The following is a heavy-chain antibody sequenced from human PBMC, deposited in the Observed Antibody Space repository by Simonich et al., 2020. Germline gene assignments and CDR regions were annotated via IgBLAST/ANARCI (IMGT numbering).Heavy chain of an antibody. D-gene: IGHD6-13*01. CDR1: GYTFTGYY. V-gene: IGHV1-2*02. Sequence: QVQLVQSGAEVKKPGASVKVSCKASGYTFTGYYMHWVRQAPGQGLGGRCWTNPKRGGTNHAQKFQGRVTMTRDTSISTAYMELGRLRSDDTAVYYCARGGVRSSSWYWYFDLWGRGTLVTVSS. J-gene: IGHJ2*01. CDR2: TNPKRGGT. CDR3: ARGGVRSSSWYWYFDL.